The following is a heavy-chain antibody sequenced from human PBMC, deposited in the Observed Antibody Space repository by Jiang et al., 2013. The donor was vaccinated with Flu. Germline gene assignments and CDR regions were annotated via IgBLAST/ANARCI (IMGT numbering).Heavy chain of an antibody. J-gene: IGHJ2*01. D-gene: IGHD3-3*01. Sequence: KSRVTISIDTSNDQFSLKLNSVTAADTAVYYCARGIYDFFSGSYWYFDLWGRGTLVTVSS. V-gene: IGHV4-39*01. CDR3: ARGIYDFFSGSYWYFDL.